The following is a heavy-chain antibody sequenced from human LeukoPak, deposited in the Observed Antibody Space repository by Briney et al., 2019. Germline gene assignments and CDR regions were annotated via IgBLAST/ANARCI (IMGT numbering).Heavy chain of an antibody. CDR3: ARNLASGSYYPDY. CDR2: IYYSGST. CDR1: GGSISSYY. J-gene: IGHJ4*02. Sequence: PAETLSPTCTVSGGSISSYYWSWVRQPPGKGLEWLAYIYYSGSTNYTPSLKSRVTIAIATSKHRFSLKLSSVTAADPAVYYCARNLASGSYYPDYWGQGTLVTASS. V-gene: IGHV4-59*01. D-gene: IGHD3-10*01.